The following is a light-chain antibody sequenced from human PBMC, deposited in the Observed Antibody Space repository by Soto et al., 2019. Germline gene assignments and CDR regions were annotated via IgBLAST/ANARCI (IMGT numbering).Light chain of an antibody. V-gene: IGKV1-39*01. CDR1: QSISSY. Sequence: DIQMTQSPSSLSASVGDRVTITCRAIQSISSYLNWYQQKPGQAPKLLIYAASSSQSGVPSRFSGSGSGTDFTLTISSLQTEDFATYDWQQSYSTPVHFGQGTKLEIK. J-gene: IGKJ2*01. CDR3: QQSYSTPVH. CDR2: AAS.